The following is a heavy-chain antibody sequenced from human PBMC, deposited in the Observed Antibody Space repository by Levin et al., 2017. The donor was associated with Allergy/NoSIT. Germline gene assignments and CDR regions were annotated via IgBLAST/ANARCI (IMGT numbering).Heavy chain of an antibody. CDR3: AKAHPEGYFDY. Sequence: GESLKISCAASGFTFSSYGMHWVRQAPGKGLEWVAVISYDGSNKYYADSVKGRFTISRDNSKNTLYLQMNSLRAEDTAVYYCAKAHPEGYFDYWGQGTLVTVSS. CDR2: ISYDGSNK. CDR1: GFTFSSYG. V-gene: IGHV3-30*18. J-gene: IGHJ4*02.